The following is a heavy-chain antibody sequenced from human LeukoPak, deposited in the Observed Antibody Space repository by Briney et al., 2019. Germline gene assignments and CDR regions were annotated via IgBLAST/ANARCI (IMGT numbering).Heavy chain of an antibody. V-gene: IGHV3-23*01. CDR3: AVGVAAADLNY. CDR2: INRGGDTT. CDR1: GFTFTDYA. Sequence: PGGSLRLSCAASGFTFTDYAMSWVRQAPGKGLERVSAINRGGDTTYYADSVKGRFTISRDDSKNKLYLQMNSLRSEDTAVYYCAVGVAAADLNYWGQGTLVTVSS. D-gene: IGHD6-13*01. J-gene: IGHJ4*02.